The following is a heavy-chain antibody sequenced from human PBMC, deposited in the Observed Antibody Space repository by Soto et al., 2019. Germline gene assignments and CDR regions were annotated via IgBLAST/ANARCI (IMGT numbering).Heavy chain of an antibody. CDR3: ARSKIVVTTNYGMDV. CDR2: IYWNDDK. CDR1: GFSLSTSGVG. D-gene: IGHD4-4*01. V-gene: IGHV2-5*01. Sequence: GSGPTLVNPTQTLTLTCTFSGFSLSTSGVGVGWIRQPPGKALEWLAVIYWNDDKLYSPSLKTRLTITEDTSKNQVVLTMTNMDPVDTATYYCARSKIVVTTNYGMDVWGQGTTVTVSS. J-gene: IGHJ6*02.